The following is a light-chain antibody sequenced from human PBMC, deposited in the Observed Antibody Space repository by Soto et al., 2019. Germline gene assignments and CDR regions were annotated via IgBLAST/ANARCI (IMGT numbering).Light chain of an antibody. J-gene: IGLJ3*02. Sequence: QSVLTQPASVSGSPGQSITISCTGSNSDVGAYNYVSWYQQHPGKAPKTMIYDVSNRPSGVSNRFSGSKSGNTASLTISGLQAEDEADYYCSSYTSSSTVVFGGGTQLTVL. CDR1: NSDVGAYNY. V-gene: IGLV2-14*01. CDR2: DVS. CDR3: SSYTSSSTVV.